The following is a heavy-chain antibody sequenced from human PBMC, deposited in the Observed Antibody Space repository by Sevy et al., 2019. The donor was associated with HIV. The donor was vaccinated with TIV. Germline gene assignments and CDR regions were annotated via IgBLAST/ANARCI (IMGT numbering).Heavy chain of an antibody. Sequence: GGSLRLSCTASGFTFGDYAMNWVRQAPGKGLEWVAFLKSKAYGGTLEYAASVRDRFTISRDDSKNIHHLQMNDLKTEDTSIYYCTRRKVAQSIFDYWGQGALVTVSS. CDR3: TRRKVAQSIFDY. V-gene: IGHV3-49*04. J-gene: IGHJ4*02. D-gene: IGHD2-15*01. CDR1: GFTFGDYA. CDR2: LKSKAYGGTL.